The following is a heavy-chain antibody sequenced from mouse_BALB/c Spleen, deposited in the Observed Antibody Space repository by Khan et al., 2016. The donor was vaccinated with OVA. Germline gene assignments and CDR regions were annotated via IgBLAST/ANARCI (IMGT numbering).Heavy chain of an antibody. D-gene: IGHD2-3*01. V-gene: IGHV3-2*02. J-gene: IGHJ4*01. CDR1: GYSITSDYA. CDR2: ISSSGST. Sequence: DVKLQESGPGLVKPSQSLSLTCTVTGYSITSDYAWNWIRQFPGNKLEWMGYISSSGSTNYNPALKSRISITRDKSKNQFFLQLNSVTTEDTATYYCARDGSRYTYAMDYWGQGTSVTVSS. CDR3: ARDGSRYTYAMDY.